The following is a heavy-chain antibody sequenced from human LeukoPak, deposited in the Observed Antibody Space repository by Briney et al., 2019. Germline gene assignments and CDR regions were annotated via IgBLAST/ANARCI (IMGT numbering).Heavy chain of an antibody. CDR3: ARVRSSSWYDY. D-gene: IGHD6-13*01. V-gene: IGHV4-61*02. CDR2: IYTSGST. CDR1: GGSISSGSYY. Sequence: SQTLSLTCTVSGGSISSGSYYWSWIRQPAGKGLEWIGRIYTSGSTNYNPSLKSRVTISVDTSKNQFSLKLSSVTAADTAVYYCARVRSSSWYDYWGQGTLVTVSS. J-gene: IGHJ4*02.